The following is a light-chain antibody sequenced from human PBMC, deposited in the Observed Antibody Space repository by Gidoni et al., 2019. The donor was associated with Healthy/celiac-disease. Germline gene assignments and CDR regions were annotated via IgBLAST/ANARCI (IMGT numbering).Light chain of an antibody. J-gene: IGLJ2*01. CDR1: SSDVGGYNY. Sequence: QSAPTQPRPVSGSPGQSVTISCTGTSSDVGGYNYVSWYQQHPGKAPELMIYDVSKRPSGVPDRFSGSKSGNTASLTISGLQAEDEADYYCCSYAGSYTFVFGGGTKLTVL. CDR2: DVS. CDR3: CSYAGSYTFV. V-gene: IGLV2-11*01.